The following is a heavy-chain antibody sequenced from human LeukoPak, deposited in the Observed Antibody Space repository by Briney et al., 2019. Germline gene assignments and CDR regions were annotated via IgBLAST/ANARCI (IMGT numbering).Heavy chain of an antibody. V-gene: IGHV4-4*07. CDR2: IYTSGST. D-gene: IGHD3-10*01. Sequence: SETLSLTCTVSGGSISSYYWSWIRQPAGKGLEWIGRIYTSGSTSYNPSLKSRLTMSVDTSKNQFSLKLSSVTAADTAVYYCARGGYYYASGLYYYMDVWGKGTTVTISS. CDR1: GGSISSYY. CDR3: ARGGYYYASGLYYYMDV. J-gene: IGHJ6*03.